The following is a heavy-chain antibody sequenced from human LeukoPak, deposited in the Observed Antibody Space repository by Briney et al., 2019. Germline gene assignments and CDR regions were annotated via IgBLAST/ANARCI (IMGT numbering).Heavy chain of an antibody. CDR1: GFPFSSYS. J-gene: IGHJ4*02. CDR3: ARRYYGSATYRLPYDY. CDR2: ITSRSTAT. D-gene: IGHD3-22*01. V-gene: IGHV3-48*04. Sequence: GGSLRLSGAASGFPFSSYSMNWFRQAPGKGLEWVSHITSRSTATYYARSVKGRFITSRDNAKNSLHLQMNSLRVEDTAVYYCARRYYGSATYRLPYDYWGQGTLVTVSS.